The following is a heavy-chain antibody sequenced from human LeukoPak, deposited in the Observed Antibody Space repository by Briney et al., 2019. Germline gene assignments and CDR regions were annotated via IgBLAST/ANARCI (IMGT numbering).Heavy chain of an antibody. CDR3: STGGYD. J-gene: IGHJ4*02. D-gene: IGHD5-12*01. CDR2: IKSESDGGTV. Sequence: GGSLRLSCAASGFTFNSAWMSWIRQAPGKGLEWVGRIKSESDGGTVDYAAPADGRFIISRDDSKNMVDLQMNSLKADDTAVYYCSTGGYDWGLGTLVTVSS. V-gene: IGHV3-15*01. CDR1: GFTFNSAW.